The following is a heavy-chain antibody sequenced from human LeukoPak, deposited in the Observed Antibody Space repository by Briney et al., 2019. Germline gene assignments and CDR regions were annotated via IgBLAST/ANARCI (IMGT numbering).Heavy chain of an antibody. V-gene: IGHV3-74*01. CDR1: GFTFSSYW. CDR3: TRDFDFSSAI. CDR2: ISPDGSTT. Sequence: GGSLRLSCAASGFTFSSYWMHWVRQAPGKGLVWVSRISPDGSTTGHADSVKGRFTTSRDNAKNTLFLQINSLRAEDTAVYYCTRDFDFSSAIWGQGTLVTVSS. D-gene: IGHD3-3*01. J-gene: IGHJ4*02.